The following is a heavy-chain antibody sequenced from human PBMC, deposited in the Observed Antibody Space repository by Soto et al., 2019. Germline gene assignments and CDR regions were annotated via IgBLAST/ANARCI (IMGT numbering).Heavy chain of an antibody. Sequence: SETLSLTCTVSGGSISSSSYYWGWIRQPPGKGLEWIGSIYYSGSTYYNPSLKSRVTISVDTSKNQFSLKLSSVTAADTAVYYCARQERGFTYYYDSSGYYYTHWGQGTLVTVSS. CDR2: IYYSGST. D-gene: IGHD3-22*01. CDR3: ARQERGFTYYYDSSGYYYTH. J-gene: IGHJ4*02. V-gene: IGHV4-39*01. CDR1: GGSISSSSYY.